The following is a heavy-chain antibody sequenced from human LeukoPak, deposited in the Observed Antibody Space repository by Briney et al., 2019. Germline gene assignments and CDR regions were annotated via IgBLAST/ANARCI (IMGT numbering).Heavy chain of an antibody. V-gene: IGHV3-33*01. CDR2: IWYDGSNK. D-gene: IGHD3-22*01. CDR1: GFTFSSYG. J-gene: IGHJ6*02. Sequence: GRSLRLSCAASGFTFSSYGMHWVRQAPGKGLEWVAVIWYDGSNKYYADSVKGRFTISRDNSKNTLYLQMNSLRAEDTAVYFCAPVAHYYDSSGSYSYYYYYYGMDVWGQGTTVTVSS. CDR3: APVAHYYDSSGSYSYYYYYYGMDV.